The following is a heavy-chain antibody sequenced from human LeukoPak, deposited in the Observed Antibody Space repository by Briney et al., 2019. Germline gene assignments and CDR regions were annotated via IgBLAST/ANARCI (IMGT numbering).Heavy chain of an antibody. D-gene: IGHD1-26*01. V-gene: IGHV1-18*01. CDR1: GYTFTSYG. Sequence: ASVKVSCKASGYTFTSYGISWVRQAPGQGLEWMGWISAYNGNTNYAQKLQGRVTMTTDTSTSTAYMELRSLRSDDTAVYYCARLNYSGGYSRSYYYYYMDVWGKGTTVTVSS. CDR3: ARLNYSGGYSRSYYYYYMDV. J-gene: IGHJ6*03. CDR2: ISAYNGNT.